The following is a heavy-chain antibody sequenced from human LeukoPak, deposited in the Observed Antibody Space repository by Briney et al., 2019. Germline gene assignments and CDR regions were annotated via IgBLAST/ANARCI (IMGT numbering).Heavy chain of an antibody. D-gene: IGHD5-24*01. Sequence: AAVKVSCNAPGGTFSSYASSWVRQAPGQGLEWMGRIIPILGIANYAQKFQGRVTITADKSTSTAYMELRSLRSEDTAVYYWARAKTSREYYFDYWGQGTLVTVSS. CDR3: ARAKTSREYYFDY. J-gene: IGHJ4*02. CDR2: IIPILGIA. CDR1: GGTFSSYA. V-gene: IGHV1-69*04.